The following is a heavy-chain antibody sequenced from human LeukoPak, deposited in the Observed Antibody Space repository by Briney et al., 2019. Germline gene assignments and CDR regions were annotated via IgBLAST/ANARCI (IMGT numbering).Heavy chain of an antibody. CDR2: ISSSGGTT. CDR1: VFTFSSYA. J-gene: IGHJ4*02. Sequence: PGGSLRLSCAASVFTFSSYAMTWVRQAPGKGREWVSTISSSGGTTYYADSVKGRFTISRDNSKDTLYLQMNSLRAEDTALYYCAKSPRGSRIDYWGQGTLVTVSS. D-gene: IGHD3-10*01. CDR3: AKSPRGSRIDY. V-gene: IGHV3-23*01.